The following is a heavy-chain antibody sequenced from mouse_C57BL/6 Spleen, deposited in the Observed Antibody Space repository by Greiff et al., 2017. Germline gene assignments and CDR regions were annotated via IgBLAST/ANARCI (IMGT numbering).Heavy chain of an antibody. V-gene: IGHV1-82*01. Sequence: QVQLKESGPELVKPGASVKISCKASGYAFSSSWMNWVKQRPGKGLEWIGRIYPGDGDTNYNGKFKGKATLTADKSSSTAYMQLSSLTSEDSAVYFCANGYDGYWDYWGQGTTLTVSS. CDR3: ANGYDGYWDY. CDR2: IYPGDGDT. CDR1: GYAFSSSW. J-gene: IGHJ2*01. D-gene: IGHD2-3*01.